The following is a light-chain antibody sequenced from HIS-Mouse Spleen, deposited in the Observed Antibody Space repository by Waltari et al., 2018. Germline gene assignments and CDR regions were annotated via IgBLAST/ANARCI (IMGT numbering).Light chain of an antibody. CDR3: SSYTSSSTRV. J-gene: IGLJ1*01. CDR1: SSDVGGYHY. V-gene: IGLV2-14*01. CDR2: EVS. Sequence: QSALTQPASVSGSPGQSLTISCTGTSSDVGGYHYVSWYQQHPGKAPKLMIYEVSNRPSGVSNRFSGSKSGNTASLTISGLQAEDEADYYCSSYTSSSTRVFGTGTKVTVL.